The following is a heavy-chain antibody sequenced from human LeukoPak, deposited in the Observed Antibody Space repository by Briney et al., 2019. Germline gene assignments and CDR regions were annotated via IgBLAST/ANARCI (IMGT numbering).Heavy chain of an antibody. Sequence: SETLSLTCTVSGYSISSGYYWGWIRQPPGKGLEWIGSHSGSTYYNPSLKSRVTISVDTSKNQFSLKLSSVTAADTAVYYCARALKGLRRRIGGTSTFEYSYYMDVWGKGTTVTISS. CDR2: HSGST. CDR1: GYSISSGYY. V-gene: IGHV4-38-2*02. J-gene: IGHJ6*03. D-gene: IGHD1-26*01. CDR3: ARALKGLRRRIGGTSTFEYSYYMDV.